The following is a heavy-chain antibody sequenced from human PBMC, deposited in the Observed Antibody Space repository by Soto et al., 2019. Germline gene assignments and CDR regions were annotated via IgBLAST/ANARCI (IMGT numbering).Heavy chain of an antibody. J-gene: IGHJ6*03. CDR3: ASDWFYMDV. V-gene: IGHV3-48*01. Sequence: GGSLRLSCAASGFTFSNYPMNWVRQAPGKGLEWISYSSSDSGTIYYADSVKGRFSISRDNAKNSLFLQMNSLRVEDTAVYYCASDWFYMDVWGKGTSFTVSS. D-gene: IGHD3-9*01. CDR1: GFTFSNYP. CDR2: SSSDSGTI.